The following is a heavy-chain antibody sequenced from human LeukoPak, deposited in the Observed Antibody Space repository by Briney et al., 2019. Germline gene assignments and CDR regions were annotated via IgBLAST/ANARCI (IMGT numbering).Heavy chain of an antibody. CDR2: IRYDGSNK. CDR1: GFTFSSYG. CDR3: ARGPRPYDSSGYYYY. V-gene: IGHV3-30*02. J-gene: IGHJ4*02. D-gene: IGHD3-22*01. Sequence: PGGSLRLSCAASGFTFSSYGMHWVRQAPGKGLEWVAFIRYDGSNKYYADSVKGRFTISRDNSKNTLYLQMNSLRAEDTAVYYCARGPRPYDSSGYYYYWGQGTLVTVSS.